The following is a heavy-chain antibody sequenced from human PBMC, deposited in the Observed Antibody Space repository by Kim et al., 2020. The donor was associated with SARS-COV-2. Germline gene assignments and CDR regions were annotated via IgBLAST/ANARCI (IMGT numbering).Heavy chain of an antibody. CDR2: IDPSDSYT. CDR3: ARPALYCSSTSCYRFGSYYYGMDV. V-gene: IGHV5-10-1*01. CDR1: GYSFTSYW. J-gene: IGHJ6*02. D-gene: IGHD2-2*02. Sequence: GESLKISCKGSGYSFTSYWISWVRQMPGKGLEWMGRIDPSDSYTNYSPSFQGHVTISADKSISTAYLQWSSLKASDTAMYYCARPALYCSSTSCYRFGSYYYGMDVWGQGTTVTVSS.